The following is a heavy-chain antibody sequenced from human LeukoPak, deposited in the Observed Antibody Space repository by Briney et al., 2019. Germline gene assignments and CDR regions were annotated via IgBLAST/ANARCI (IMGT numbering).Heavy chain of an antibody. CDR3: ARVRTGLYSSGWYDFDY. CDR1: GGSISNYY. Sequence: PSETLSLTCTVSGGSISNYYWSWIRQPPGKGLEWIGFIYYSGSTNYNPSLKSRVTISVDTSKNQFSLKLSSVTAADTAVYYRARVRTGLYSSGWYDFDYWGQGTLVTASS. D-gene: IGHD6-19*01. V-gene: IGHV4-59*01. CDR2: IYYSGST. J-gene: IGHJ4*02.